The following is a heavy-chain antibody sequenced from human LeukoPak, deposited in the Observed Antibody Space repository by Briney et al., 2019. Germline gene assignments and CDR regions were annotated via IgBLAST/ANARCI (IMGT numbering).Heavy chain of an antibody. CDR2: ISSSSSTI. Sequence: PGGSLRLSCAASGFTFSSYSMNWVRRAPGKGLEWVSYISSSSSTIYYADSVKGRFTISRDNAKNSLYLQMNSLRAEDTAVYYCARDPGPATFDPWGQGTLVTVSS. CDR1: GFTFSSYS. V-gene: IGHV3-48*01. D-gene: IGHD2-2*01. CDR3: ARDPGPATFDP. J-gene: IGHJ5*02.